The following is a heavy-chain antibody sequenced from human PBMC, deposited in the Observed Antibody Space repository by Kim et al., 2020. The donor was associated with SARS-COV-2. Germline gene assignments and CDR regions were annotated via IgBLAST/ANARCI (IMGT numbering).Heavy chain of an antibody. D-gene: IGHD3-22*01. CDR3: ARHTMIVGFDY. J-gene: IGHJ4*02. V-gene: IGHV4-39*01. Sequence: TYYNPSLKSRVTISVDTSKNQFSLKLSSVTAADTAVYYCARHTMIVGFDYWGQGTLVTVSS. CDR2: T.